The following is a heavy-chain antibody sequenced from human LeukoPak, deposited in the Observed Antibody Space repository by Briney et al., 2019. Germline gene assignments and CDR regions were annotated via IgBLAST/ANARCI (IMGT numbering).Heavy chain of an antibody. CDR3: AREWWGYDVLTGDNWFDP. CDR1: GYTFTSYG. CDR2: ISTYNGDT. V-gene: IGHV1-18*01. Sequence: ASVKVSCKASGYTFTSYGISWVRQAPGQGLEWMGWISTYNGDTNYAQKFQGRVIMTTDTSTSTAYIELRSLRSDDTAAYCAREWWGYDVLTGDNWFDPWGQGTLVTVSS. J-gene: IGHJ5*02. D-gene: IGHD3-9*01.